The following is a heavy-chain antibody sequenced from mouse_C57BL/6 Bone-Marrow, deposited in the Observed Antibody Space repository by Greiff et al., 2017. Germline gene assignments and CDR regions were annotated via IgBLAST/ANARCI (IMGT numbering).Heavy chain of an antibody. D-gene: IGHD1-1*01. J-gene: IGHJ2*01. CDR3: ASGLYGSRGY. V-gene: IGHV1-69*01. CDR1: GYTFTSYW. CDR2: IDPSDSYT. Sequence: QVQLQQPGAELVMPGASVKLSCKASGYTFTSYWMHWVKQRPGQGLEWIGEIDPSDSYTNYNQKFKGKSTLTVDKSSSTAYMQLSSLTSEDSAVYYWASGLYGSRGYWGQGTTLTVSS.